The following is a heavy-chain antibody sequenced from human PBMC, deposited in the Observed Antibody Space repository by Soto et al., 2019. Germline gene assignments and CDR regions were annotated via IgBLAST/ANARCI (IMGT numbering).Heavy chain of an antibody. CDR1: GFTFSSYA. CDR3: AKESTTPHCSGGSCYRVYYYYYGMDV. V-gene: IGHV3-23*01. Sequence: GGSLRLSCAASGFTFSSYAMSWVRQAPGKGLEWVSAISGSGGSTYYADSVKGRFTISRDNSKNTLYLQMNSLRAEDTAVYYCAKESTTPHCSGGSCYRVYYYYYGMDVWGQGTTVTVSS. CDR2: ISGSGGST. D-gene: IGHD2-15*01. J-gene: IGHJ6*02.